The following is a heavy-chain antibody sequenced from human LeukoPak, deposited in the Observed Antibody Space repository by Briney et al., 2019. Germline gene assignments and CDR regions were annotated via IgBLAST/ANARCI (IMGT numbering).Heavy chain of an antibody. CDR2: IYPGESDT. D-gene: IGHD2-2*01. J-gene: IGHJ3*02. V-gene: IGHV5-51*01. Sequence: GDSLKISWKGSGYSFTSYWIGWVRQIPGKGLEWMGIIYPGESDTRYSTSCQGQVPIPADKSISTAYLEWSSLKASDTAMYYCASPYGGYCSSTSWYNTNDAFDIWGQGTMVTVSS. CDR3: ASPYGGYCSSTSWYNTNDAFDI. CDR1: GYSFTSYW.